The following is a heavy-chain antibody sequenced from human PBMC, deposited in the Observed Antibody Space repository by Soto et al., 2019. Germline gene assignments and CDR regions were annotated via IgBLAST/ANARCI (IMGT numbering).Heavy chain of an antibody. J-gene: IGHJ3*02. V-gene: IGHV3-30-3*01. CDR3: AREATSGSYQKVDAFDI. Sequence: PGGSLRLSCAASGFTFSSYAMHWVRQAPGKGLEWVAVISHDGSNKYYADSVKGRFTISRDNSKNTLYLQMNSLRAEDTAVYYCAREATSGSYQKVDAFDIWGQGTMVTVSS. CDR1: GFTFSSYA. D-gene: IGHD1-26*01. CDR2: ISHDGSNK.